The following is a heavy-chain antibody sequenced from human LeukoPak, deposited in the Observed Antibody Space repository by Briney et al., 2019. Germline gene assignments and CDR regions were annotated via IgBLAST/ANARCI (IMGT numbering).Heavy chain of an antibody. Sequence: GRSLRLSCAASGFTFSSYSMNWVRQAPGKGLEWVSSISSSSYIYYADSVKGRFTISRDNAKNSLYLQMNSLRAEDTAVYYCARGTTVVTPNLGYWGQGTLVTVSS. D-gene: IGHD4-23*01. CDR1: GFTFSSYS. J-gene: IGHJ4*02. V-gene: IGHV3-21*01. CDR3: ARGTTVVTPNLGY. CDR2: ISSSSYI.